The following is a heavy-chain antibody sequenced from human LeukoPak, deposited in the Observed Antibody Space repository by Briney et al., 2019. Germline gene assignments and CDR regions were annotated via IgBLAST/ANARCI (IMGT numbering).Heavy chain of an antibody. D-gene: IGHD6-13*01. CDR3: ARVSSWYYYNGNWFDP. J-gene: IGHJ5*02. CDR2: IIPIFGTA. V-gene: IGHV1-69*05. CDR1: GGTFSSYA. Sequence: ASVKVSCKASGGTFSSYAISWVRQAPGQGLEWMGGIIPIFGTANYAQKFQGRVTITTDESTSTAYMELSSLRSEDTAVYYCARVSSWYYYNGNWFDPWGQGTLVTVSS.